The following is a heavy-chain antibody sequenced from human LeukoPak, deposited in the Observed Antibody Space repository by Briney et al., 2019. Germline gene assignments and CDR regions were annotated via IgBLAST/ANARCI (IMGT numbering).Heavy chain of an antibody. D-gene: IGHD2-2*01. Sequence: PSETLSLTCTVSGGSISSYYWSWIRQPPGKGLEWIGYIYYSGSTNYNPSLKSRVTISVDTSKNQFSLKLSSVTAADTAVYYCASVKGSGSTSYYDAFDIWGQGTMVTVSS. CDR2: IYYSGST. CDR1: GGSISSYY. J-gene: IGHJ3*02. V-gene: IGHV4-59*01. CDR3: ASVKGSGSTSYYDAFDI.